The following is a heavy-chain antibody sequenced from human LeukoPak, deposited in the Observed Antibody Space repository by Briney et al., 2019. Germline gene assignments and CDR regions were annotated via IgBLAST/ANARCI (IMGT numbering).Heavy chain of an antibody. CDR2: IYYSGST. CDR3: ARYNSGLLDY. CDR1: GGSISSYY. D-gene: IGHD6-19*01. Sequence: SETLSLTCTVSGGSISSYYWSWIRQPPGKGLEWIGYIYYSGSTNYNPSLKSRVTISVDTSKNQFSLKLSSVTAADTAVYYCARYNSGLLDYWGQGTLVTVSS. J-gene: IGHJ4*02. V-gene: IGHV4-59*01.